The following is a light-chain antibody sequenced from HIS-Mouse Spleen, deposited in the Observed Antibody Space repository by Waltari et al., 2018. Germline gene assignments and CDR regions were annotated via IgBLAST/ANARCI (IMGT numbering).Light chain of an antibody. CDR2: EGS. CDR3: CSYAGSSTV. CDR1: SSDVGSYNL. Sequence: QSALTQPASVSGSPGQSITISCTGTSSDVGSYNLVSWYQQHPGKAPKLMIYEGSKRPSGVSNRGSGSKSGNTASLTISGLQAEDEADYYCCSYAGSSTVFGGGTKLTVL. J-gene: IGLJ3*02. V-gene: IGLV2-23*01.